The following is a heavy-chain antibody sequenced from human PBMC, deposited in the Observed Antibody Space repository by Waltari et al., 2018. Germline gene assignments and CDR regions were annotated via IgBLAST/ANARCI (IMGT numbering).Heavy chain of an antibody. CDR2: IIPIFGTA. CDR1: GATFGSYA. Sequence: QVQLVQSGAELKKPGSSVKVSCKSSGATFGSYAIRLVRSPPGQGLEWMGGIIPIFGTANYAQKFQGRVTITADKSTSTAYMELSSLRSEDTGVYYCARENHYGDYSHYFDYWGQGTLVTVSS. V-gene: IGHV1-69*06. D-gene: IGHD4-17*01. J-gene: IGHJ4*02. CDR3: ARENHYGDYSHYFDY.